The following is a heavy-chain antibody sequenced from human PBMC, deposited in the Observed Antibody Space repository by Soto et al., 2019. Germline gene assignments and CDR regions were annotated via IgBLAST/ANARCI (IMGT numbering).Heavy chain of an antibody. J-gene: IGHJ6*02. V-gene: IGHV3-48*02. D-gene: IGHD2-2*01. CDR3: ARDWCSSTSCYYYYYGMDV. CDR2: ISSSSSTI. Sequence: TGGSLRLSCAASGFTFSSYSMNWVRQAPGKGLEWVSYISSSSSTIYYADSVKGRFTISRDNAKNSLYLQMNSLRDEDTAVYYCARDWCSSTSCYYYYYGMDVWGQGTTVTVSS. CDR1: GFTFSSYS.